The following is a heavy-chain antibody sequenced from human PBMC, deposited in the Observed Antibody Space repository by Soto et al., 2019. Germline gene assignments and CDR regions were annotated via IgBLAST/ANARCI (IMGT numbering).Heavy chain of an antibody. V-gene: IGHV4-30-4*01. Sequence: SETLSLTCTVSGGSITSGDYYWSWIRQPPGKGLEWIGYIYYSGSTYYNPSLKSRVAISMDMYKNQFSLRLRSVTAADTDLYFCARAIYCRSASCSNWFDPWGQG. J-gene: IGHJ5*02. CDR3: ARAIYCRSASCSNWFDP. CDR2: IYYSGST. CDR1: GGSITSGDYY. D-gene: IGHD2-2*01.